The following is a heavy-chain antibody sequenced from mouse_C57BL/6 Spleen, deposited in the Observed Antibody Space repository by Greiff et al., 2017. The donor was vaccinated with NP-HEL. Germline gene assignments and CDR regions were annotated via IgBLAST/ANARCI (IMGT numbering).Heavy chain of an antibody. V-gene: IGHV7-3*01. Sequence: DVKLVESGGGLVQPGGSLSLSCAASGFTFTDYYMSWVRQPPGKALEWLGFIRNKANGYTTEYSASVKGRFTISRDNSQSILYLQMNALRAEDSATYYCARSYSNRGYYAMDYWGQGTSVTVSS. CDR3: ARSYSNRGYYAMDY. D-gene: IGHD2-5*01. CDR1: GFTFTDYY. CDR2: IRNKANGYTT. J-gene: IGHJ4*01.